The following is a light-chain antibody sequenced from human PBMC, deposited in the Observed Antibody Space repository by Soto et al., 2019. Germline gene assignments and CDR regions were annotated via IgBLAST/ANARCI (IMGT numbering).Light chain of an antibody. CDR3: SSYTSRSTLYV. CDR2: EVT. V-gene: IGLV2-14*01. CDR1: SSDIGGYKY. Sequence: QSALTQPASVSGSPGQSITVSCTGTSSDIGGYKYVSWYQQHPGKAPKPLVYEVTNRPSGVSDRFSGSKSGNTASLTISGLQADDEGYYYCSSYTSRSTLYVFGTGTQLTVL. J-gene: IGLJ1*01.